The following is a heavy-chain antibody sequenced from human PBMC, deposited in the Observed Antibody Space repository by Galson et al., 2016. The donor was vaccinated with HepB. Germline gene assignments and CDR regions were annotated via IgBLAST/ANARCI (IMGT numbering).Heavy chain of an antibody. V-gene: IGHV4-4*02. Sequence: ETLSLTCAVSGTSISSSNWWSWVRQAPGKGLEWIGEIHHSGSANYNPSLESRVTLSVDRSKNQFSLKLTSVTAADTAVYYCARERGGDYGDYVGDLDYWGQGTLVTVSS. CDR1: GTSISSSNW. D-gene: IGHD4-17*01. CDR2: IHHSGSA. J-gene: IGHJ4*02. CDR3: ARERGGDYGDYVGDLDY.